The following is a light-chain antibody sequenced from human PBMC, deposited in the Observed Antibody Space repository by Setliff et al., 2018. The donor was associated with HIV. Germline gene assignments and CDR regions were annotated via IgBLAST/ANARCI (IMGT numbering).Light chain of an antibody. CDR3: SSYKTGNTLV. J-gene: IGLJ3*02. CDR1: SSDVGGYNY. CDR2: EVT. V-gene: IGLV2-14*01. Sequence: QSALTQPASVSGSPGQSITISCTGTSSDVGGYNYVSWYQQYPGKAPKLMIYEVTNRPSGVSDRFSGSKSGNTASLTISGLQAEDEADYYCSSYKTGNTLVFGGGTKVTVL.